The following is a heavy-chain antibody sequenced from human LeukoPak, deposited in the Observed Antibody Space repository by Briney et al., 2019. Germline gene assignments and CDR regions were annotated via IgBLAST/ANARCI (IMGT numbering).Heavy chain of an antibody. D-gene: IGHD3-22*01. J-gene: IGHJ3*02. CDR1: GFTFSSYA. CDR3: ARDVPYYYESSGYYSLGFDI. CDR2: ISYDGNNK. V-gene: IGHV3-30*04. Sequence: GGSLRLSCAASGFTFSSYAMHWVRQAPGKGLEWVALISYDGNNKYYAASVKGRFTLSRDNSKNTLYLQMNSLRTEDTAVYSCARDVPYYYESSGYYSLGFDIWGQGTMVTVSS.